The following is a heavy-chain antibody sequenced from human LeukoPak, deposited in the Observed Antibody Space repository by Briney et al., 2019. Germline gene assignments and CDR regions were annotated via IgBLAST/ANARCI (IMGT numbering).Heavy chain of an antibody. D-gene: IGHD3-10*01. Sequence: GGSLRLSCAASGFTFSSYGMHWVRQAPGKGLGWVAVIWYDGSNKYYADSVKGRFTISRDNSKNTLYLQMNSLRAEDTAVYYCARDHRMVRGVITGLPDYWGQGTLVTVSS. CDR1: GFTFSSYG. V-gene: IGHV3-33*01. CDR2: IWYDGSNK. CDR3: ARDHRMVRGVITGLPDY. J-gene: IGHJ4*02.